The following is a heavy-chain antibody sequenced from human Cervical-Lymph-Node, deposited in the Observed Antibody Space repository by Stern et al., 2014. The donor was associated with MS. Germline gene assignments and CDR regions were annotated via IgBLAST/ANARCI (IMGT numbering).Heavy chain of an antibody. CDR2: LYWNDDK. CDR3: AHDVKRSRYGMDV. CDR1: GLSLSTSEVA. J-gene: IGHJ6*02. V-gene: IGHV2-5*01. D-gene: IGHD1-14*01. Sequence: QVTLRESGPTLVKPTQTLTLTCTFSGLSLSTSEVAVGWIRQPPGKALEWLALLYWNDDKYYSPSLKSMLTITKDTPGNPVVLTMTNMDPVDTGTNYCAHDVKRSRYGMDVWGQGTTVTVSS.